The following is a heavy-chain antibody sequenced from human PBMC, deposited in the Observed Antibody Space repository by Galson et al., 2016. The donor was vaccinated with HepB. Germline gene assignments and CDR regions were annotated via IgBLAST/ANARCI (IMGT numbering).Heavy chain of an antibody. Sequence: SLRLSCAASGFTFSTYWMAWVRHTPSQGLEWVANIKQDGSEEYYVDSVEGRFTISRDHAKNSLYLRMHSLRAEDTALYYCARDFLFAHDLWGPGTLVTVSS. D-gene: IGHD3-3*01. V-gene: IGHV3-7*03. CDR1: GFTFSTYW. CDR3: ARDFLFAHDL. CDR2: IKQDGSEE. J-gene: IGHJ5*02.